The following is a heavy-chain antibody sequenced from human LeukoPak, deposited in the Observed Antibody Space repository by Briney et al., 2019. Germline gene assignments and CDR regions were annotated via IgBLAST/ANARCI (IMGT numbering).Heavy chain of an antibody. CDR3: ARELPGYCSSTSCRTQFDY. V-gene: IGHV7-4-1*02. J-gene: IGHJ4*02. D-gene: IGHD2-2*01. CDR2: INTNTGNP. CDR1: GYTFTSYA. Sequence: ASVKVFCKASGYTFTSYAMNWVRQAPGQGLEWMGWINTNTGNPTYAQGFTGRFVFSLDTSVSTAYLQISSLKAEDTAVYYCARELPGYCSSTSCRTQFDYWGQGTLVTVSS.